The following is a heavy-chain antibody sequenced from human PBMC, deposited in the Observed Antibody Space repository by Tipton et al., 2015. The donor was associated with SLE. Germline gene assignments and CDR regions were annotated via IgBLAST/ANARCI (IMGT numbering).Heavy chain of an antibody. D-gene: IGHD3-3*02. CDR2: IYTSGNT. CDR3: ARDKSSHSKYILDY. CDR1: GGSISSGSYY. J-gene: IGHJ4*02. V-gene: IGHV4-61*02. Sequence: TLSLTCTVSGGSISSGSYYWSWIRQPAGKGLEWIGRIYTSGNTNYNPSHKSRVTVSADTSKNQFSLRLRSVTAADTAVYYCARDKSSHSKYILDYWGQGTLVTVSS.